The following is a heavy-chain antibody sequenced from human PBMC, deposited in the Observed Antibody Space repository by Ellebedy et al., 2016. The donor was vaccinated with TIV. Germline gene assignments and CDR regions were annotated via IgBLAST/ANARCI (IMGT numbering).Heavy chain of an antibody. V-gene: IGHV1-18*01. J-gene: IGHJ4*02. Sequence: ASVKVSXKASGYTFTSYGISCVRQAPGQGLEWMGWISAYNGNTNYVQKFQGRVTMTTDTSTSTAYMELRSLRSDDTAVYFCARDNAYSSGYYPDYWGQGTLVTVSS. CDR1: GYTFTSYG. CDR2: ISAYNGNT. D-gene: IGHD6-19*01. CDR3: ARDNAYSSGYYPDY.